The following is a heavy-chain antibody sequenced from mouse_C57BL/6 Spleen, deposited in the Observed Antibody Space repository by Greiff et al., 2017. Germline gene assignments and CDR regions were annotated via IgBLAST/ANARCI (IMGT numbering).Heavy chain of an antibody. CDR1: GFSLTSYG. Sequence: VKVVESGPGLVQPSQSLSITCTVSGFSLTSYGVHWVRQSPGKGLEWLGVIWRGGSTDYNAAFMSRLSITKDNSKSQVFFKMNSLQADDTAIYYCAKMPLYYDYDYAMDYWGQGTSVTVSS. CDR3: AKMPLYYDYDYAMDY. V-gene: IGHV2-5*01. J-gene: IGHJ4*01. CDR2: IWRGGST. D-gene: IGHD2-4*01.